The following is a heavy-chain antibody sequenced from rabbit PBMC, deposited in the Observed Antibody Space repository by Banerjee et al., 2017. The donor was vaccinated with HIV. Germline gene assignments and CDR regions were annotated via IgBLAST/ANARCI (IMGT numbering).Heavy chain of an antibody. Sequence: QSLEESGGDLVKPGASLTLTCTASGFSFSSSYYMCWVRQAPGKGLERGACIGAGSSGSTYYANWAKGRFTISRSTSLNTVDLKMTSLTAADTATYFCVRDGVAGVGDFNLWGPGTLVTVS. J-gene: IGHJ4*01. CDR1: GFSFSSSYY. CDR2: IGAGSSGST. CDR3: VRDGVAGVGDFNL. V-gene: IGHV1S40*01. D-gene: IGHD4-1*01.